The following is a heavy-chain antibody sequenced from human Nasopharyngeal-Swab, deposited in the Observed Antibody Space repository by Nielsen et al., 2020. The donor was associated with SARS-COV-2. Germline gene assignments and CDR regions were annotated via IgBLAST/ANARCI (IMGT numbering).Heavy chain of an antibody. J-gene: IGHJ4*02. D-gene: IGHD6-19*01. CDR2: ISGGGENT. V-gene: IGHV3-23*01. Sequence: GESLKISCAASGFTFRSYGMTWVRQAPGKGLEWVSAISGGGENTHYADSVEGRITISRDNTKNTLFLQMNSLRAEDTAVYYCAKQQGSSGYDYWGQGTLVTVSS. CDR1: GFTFRSYG. CDR3: AKQQGSSGYDY.